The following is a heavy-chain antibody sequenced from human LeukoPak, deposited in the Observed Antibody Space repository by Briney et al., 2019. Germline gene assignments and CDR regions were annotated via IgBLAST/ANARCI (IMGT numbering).Heavy chain of an antibody. CDR1: GSTFSSYW. CDR2: IKQDGSDK. Sequence: GGSLRLSCAASGSTFSSYWMSWVRQTPGKGLEWVANIKQDGSDKYYVDSVKGRFTISRDNAKNSLYLQMSSLRAEDTAVYYCARDYCSSTSCHDVFDIWGQGTMVTVSS. V-gene: IGHV3-7*01. D-gene: IGHD2-2*01. CDR3: ARDYCSSTSCHDVFDI. J-gene: IGHJ3*02.